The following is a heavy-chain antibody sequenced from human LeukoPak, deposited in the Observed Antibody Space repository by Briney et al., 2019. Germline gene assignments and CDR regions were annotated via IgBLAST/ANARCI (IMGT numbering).Heavy chain of an antibody. D-gene: IGHD4-11*01. CDR3: ARDMTTSAFDI. CDR1: GGSINSTDYY. J-gene: IGHJ3*02. V-gene: IGHV4-61*08. Sequence: PSETLSLTCTVSGGSINSTDYYWSWVRQPPGKGLEWIGYIYYSGSTNYNPSLKSRVTISVDTSKNQFSLKLSSVTAADTAVYYCARDMTTSAFDIWGQGTMVTVSS. CDR2: IYYSGST.